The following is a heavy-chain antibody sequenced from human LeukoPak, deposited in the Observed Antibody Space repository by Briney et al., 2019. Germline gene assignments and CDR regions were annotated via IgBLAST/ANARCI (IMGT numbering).Heavy chain of an antibody. Sequence: GGSLRLSCAASGFTVSSNYMSWVRQAPGKGLEWVSVIYSGGSTYYADSVKGRFTISRDNSRNTLYLQMNSLRAEDTAVYYCARDLSCSSTSCYVDWGQGTLVTVSS. CDR1: GFTVSSNY. V-gene: IGHV3-53*01. D-gene: IGHD2-2*01. J-gene: IGHJ4*02. CDR2: IYSGGST. CDR3: ARDLSCSSTSCYVD.